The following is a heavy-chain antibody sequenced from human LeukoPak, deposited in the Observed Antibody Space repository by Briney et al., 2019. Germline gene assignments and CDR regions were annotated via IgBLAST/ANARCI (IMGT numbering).Heavy chain of an antibody. V-gene: IGHV4-34*01. CDR3: ARARTTGLADV. Sequence: SETLSLTCGVYGGSFSGYYWSWIRQPPGKGLEWIGEINHSGSTNSNPSLKSRVTISVDTSKNQFSLKLSSVTAADTAVYYCARARTTGLADVWGQGTTVTVSS. J-gene: IGHJ6*02. CDR2: INHSGST. D-gene: IGHD1-1*01. CDR1: GGSFSGYY.